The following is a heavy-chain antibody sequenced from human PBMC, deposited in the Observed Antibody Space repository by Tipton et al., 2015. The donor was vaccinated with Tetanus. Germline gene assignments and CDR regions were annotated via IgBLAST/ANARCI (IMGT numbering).Heavy chain of an antibody. CDR1: GASINAGGYL. D-gene: IGHD1-26*01. Sequence: TLSLTCTVSGASINAGGYLWTWVRQQPGKALEWIGQVYYTAHTTYHPSLDSRVTISVDTAKNQFFLRLTSVTPADAAVYFCARGLPREPFYLDYWGQGKPVTVSS. J-gene: IGHJ4*02. CDR3: ARGLPREPFYLDY. V-gene: IGHV4-31*03. CDR2: VYYTAHT.